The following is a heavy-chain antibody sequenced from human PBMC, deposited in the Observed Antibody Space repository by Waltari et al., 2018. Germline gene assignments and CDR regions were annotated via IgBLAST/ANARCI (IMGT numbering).Heavy chain of an antibody. CDR2: IYYSGST. Sequence: QVQLQESGPGLVKPSQTLSLTCTVSGGSISSGGYYWSWIRQHPGKGLEWIGYIYYSGSTYYNPSLKSRVTISVDTSKNQFSLKLSSVTAADTAGYYCAGFVEMATIDAFDIWGQGTMVTVSS. CDR1: GGSISSGGYY. D-gene: IGHD5-12*01. J-gene: IGHJ3*02. V-gene: IGHV4-31*03. CDR3: AGFVEMATIDAFDI.